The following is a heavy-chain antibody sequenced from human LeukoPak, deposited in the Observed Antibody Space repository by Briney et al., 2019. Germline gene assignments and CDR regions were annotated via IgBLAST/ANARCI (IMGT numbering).Heavy chain of an antibody. V-gene: IGHV1-2*02. J-gene: IGHJ5*02. D-gene: IGHD3-16*01. CDR2: ISPNSGGT. Sequence: GASVKVSCKASGYTFTDYYMHWVRQAPGQGLEWMGWISPNSGGTNYAQKFQGRVTMTRDTSISTAYMELSRLRSDDTAVYYCARDYVGDNWFDPWGQGTLATVSS. CDR3: ARDYVGDNWFDP. CDR1: GYTFTDYY.